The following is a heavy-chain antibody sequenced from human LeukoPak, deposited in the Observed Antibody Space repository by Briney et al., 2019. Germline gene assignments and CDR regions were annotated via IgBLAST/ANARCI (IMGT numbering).Heavy chain of an antibody. J-gene: IGHJ5*02. CDR3: AREGIGYYDSSGYNWFDP. V-gene: IGHV4-30-2*01. Sequence: PSETLSLTCTVSGGSISSGGYYWSWIRQPPGKGLEWIGYIYHSGSTYYNPSLKSRVTISVDRSKNQFSLKLSSVTAADTAVYYCAREGIGYYDSSGYNWFDPWGQGTLVTVSS. CDR2: IYHSGST. D-gene: IGHD3-22*01. CDR1: GGSISSGGYY.